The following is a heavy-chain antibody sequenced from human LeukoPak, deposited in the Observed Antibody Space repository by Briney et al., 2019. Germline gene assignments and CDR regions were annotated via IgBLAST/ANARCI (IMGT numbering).Heavy chain of an antibody. Sequence: GRSLRLSCAASGFTFDDYAMHWVRQAPGKGLEWVSGISWNSGSIGYADSVKGRFTISRDNAKNSLYLQMSSLRAEDTALYYCARVSGYNWNSGVDYWGQGTLVTVSS. CDR3: ARVSGYNWNSGVDY. V-gene: IGHV3-9*01. D-gene: IGHD1-7*01. CDR1: GFTFDDYA. CDR2: ISWNSGSI. J-gene: IGHJ4*02.